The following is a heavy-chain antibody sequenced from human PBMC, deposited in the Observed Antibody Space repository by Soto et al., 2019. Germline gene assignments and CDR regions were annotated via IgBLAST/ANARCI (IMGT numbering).Heavy chain of an antibody. CDR2: LSTGGFT. V-gene: IGHV3-53*01. Sequence: EVQLVESGGGLIQPGGSLRLSCTASGFNVSSDYMNWVRQAPGKGLEWVSVLSTGGFTYYADSVKGRFTISRDNSKNTLYLQMNSLRVEGTAVYYCVRDSETSSSWSLDYWGQGTLVTVSS. D-gene: IGHD6-13*01. CDR3: VRDSETSSSWSLDY. J-gene: IGHJ4*02. CDR1: GFNVSSDY.